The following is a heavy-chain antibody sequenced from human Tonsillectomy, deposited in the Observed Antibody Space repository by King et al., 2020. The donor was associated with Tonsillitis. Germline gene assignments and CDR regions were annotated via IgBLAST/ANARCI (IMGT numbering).Heavy chain of an antibody. Sequence: VKLVQSGAEVKKPGASVKVSCKASGYIFIDYYMHWVRQAPGQGLEWMGWINPNNGDTKYAQKFQGSVTMTRDTSISTAYMELSWLRSDDTAVYYCARTWELPPGAFDIWGQGTLVTVSS. D-gene: IGHD1-26*01. CDR2: INPNNGDT. J-gene: IGHJ3*02. CDR1: GYIFIDYY. CDR3: ARTWELPPGAFDI. V-gene: IGHV1-2*02.